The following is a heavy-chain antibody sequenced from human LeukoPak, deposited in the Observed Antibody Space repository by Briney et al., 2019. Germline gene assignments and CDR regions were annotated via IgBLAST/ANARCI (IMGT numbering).Heavy chain of an antibody. CDR1: GFTFSSYE. D-gene: IGHD3-16*01. J-gene: IGHJ5*02. CDR2: IDGLGGDT. Sequence: GGSLRLSCAASGFTFSSYEMNWVRQAPGKGLEWVSAIDGLGGDTDYADSVKGRFIISRDNSKNTLYLQMNSLRAEDTAVYYCAKDGGIKFDPWGQGTLVTVSS. CDR3: AKDGGIKFDP. V-gene: IGHV3-23*01.